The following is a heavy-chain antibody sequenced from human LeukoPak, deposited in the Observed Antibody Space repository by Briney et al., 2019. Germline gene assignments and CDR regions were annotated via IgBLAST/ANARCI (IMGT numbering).Heavy chain of an antibody. V-gene: IGHV4-59*01. J-gene: IGHJ4*02. CDR3: ARLSRAGEDY. D-gene: IGHD3-16*01. CDR1: GGSISSYY. Sequence: PSETLSLTCSVFGGSISSYYWTWLRQSPARGLEWIGHIYYSGSPNYNPSLKSRVTISSDTSKNHFSLKVTSVTAADTAFYYCARLSRAGEDYWGQGILVTVSS. CDR2: IYYSGSP.